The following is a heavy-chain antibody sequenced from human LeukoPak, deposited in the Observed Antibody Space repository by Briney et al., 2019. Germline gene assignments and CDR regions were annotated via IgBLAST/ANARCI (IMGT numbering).Heavy chain of an antibody. J-gene: IGHJ4*02. CDR2: ISGSGDST. V-gene: IGHV3-23*01. Sequence: GGSLRLSCAASGFTFNSYAMTWVRQAPGEGLEWVSAISGSGDSTYYADSVKGRFTISRDNSKNTLYLQMNSLRAEDTAIYYCAKDHKQLWLLDYWGQGTLVTVSS. CDR1: GFTFNSYA. CDR3: AKDHKQLWLLDY. D-gene: IGHD5-18*01.